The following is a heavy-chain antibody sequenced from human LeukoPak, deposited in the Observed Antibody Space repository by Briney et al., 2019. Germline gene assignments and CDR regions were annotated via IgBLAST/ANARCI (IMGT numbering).Heavy chain of an antibody. D-gene: IGHD5-24*01. J-gene: IGHJ4*02. Sequence: SETLSLTCAVYGGSFSGYYWSWIRQPPGKGLEWIGEINHSGSTNYNPSLKSRVTISVDTSKNQFSLRLSSVTAADTAVYYCAGRGAGDGYNFRKPIDYWGQGTLVTVSS. CDR3: AGRGAGDGYNFRKPIDY. CDR2: INHSGST. CDR1: GGSFSGYY. V-gene: IGHV4-34*01.